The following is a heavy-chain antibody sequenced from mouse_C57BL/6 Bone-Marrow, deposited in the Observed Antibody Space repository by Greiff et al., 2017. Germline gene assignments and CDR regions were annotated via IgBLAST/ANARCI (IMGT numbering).Heavy chain of an antibody. V-gene: IGHV3-6*01. CDR1: GYSITSGYY. Sequence: EVQLQQSGPGLVKPSQSLSLTCSVTGYSITSGYYWNWIRQFPGNKLEWMGYISYDGSNNYNPSLKNRISITRDTSKNQFFLKLNSVTTEDTATYYCARDLLSYYYAMDYWGQGTSVTVSS. CDR2: ISYDGSN. CDR3: ARDLLSYYYAMDY. D-gene: IGHD1-1*02. J-gene: IGHJ4*01.